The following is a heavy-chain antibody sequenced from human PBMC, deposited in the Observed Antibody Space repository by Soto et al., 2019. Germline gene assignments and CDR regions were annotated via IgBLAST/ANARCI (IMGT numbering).Heavy chain of an antibody. D-gene: IGHD3-3*02. CDR2: IGGEAVST. CDR1: GFIFSNYA. Sequence: EVQLLESGGGLVQPGWSLRLSCAASGFIFSNYAMSWVRQGPGKGLEWGSVIGGEAVSTNCADSVKGRWSVSRDISKNTVYLRLDSLRDDDTAVYYCARDSISHNGIYAPFDIWGQGPMVTVSS. V-gene: IGHV3-23*01. CDR3: ARDSISHNGIYAPFDI. J-gene: IGHJ3*02.